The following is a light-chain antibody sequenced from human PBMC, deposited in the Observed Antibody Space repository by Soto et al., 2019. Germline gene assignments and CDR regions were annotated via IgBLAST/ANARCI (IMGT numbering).Light chain of an antibody. CDR2: GAS. CDR1: TSVGSGN. V-gene: IGKV3-20*01. Sequence: EIVLTQSPGTLSLSPGEKATFSCRAGTSVGSGNLAWYQHKPGQPPRLLIYGASSRATGIPDRFSGSGSGTDFTLTISRLEPEDFAVYYCQQYGSSPKLTFGGGTKVEIK. J-gene: IGKJ4*01. CDR3: QQYGSSPKLT.